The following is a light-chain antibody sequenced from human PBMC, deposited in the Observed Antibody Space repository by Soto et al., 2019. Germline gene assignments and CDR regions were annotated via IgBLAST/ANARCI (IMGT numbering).Light chain of an antibody. CDR2: GAS. CDR1: HDISSSY. CDR3: QHYGGSVLT. J-gene: IGKJ4*01. V-gene: IGKV3-20*01. Sequence: EIVLTQSPGARSLSPGERATLSCRTSHDISSSYLAWYQQKRGQAPRLLMYGASTRATGIPDRFSGSGSGTDFTLTISRLEPEDFAVYYCQHYGGSVLTFGGGTKVEIK.